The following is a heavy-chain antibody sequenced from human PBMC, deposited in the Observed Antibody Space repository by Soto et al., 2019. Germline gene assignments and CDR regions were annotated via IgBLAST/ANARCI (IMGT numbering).Heavy chain of an antibody. CDR2: MYNSEES. CDR3: VRHATDRHGNAEDLYFDL. CDR1: AASISSYY. J-gene: IGHJ2*01. Sequence: QVQLQESGPGLVRPSETLSLTCTVSAASISSYYWTWIRQPPGKGLEWIGHMYNSEESKNNPSLKTRVTMSVDTSKNQFTLKLRSVTAADTAILAGVRHATDRHGNAEDLYFDLWGRGTLVTVSS. D-gene: IGHD2-15*01. V-gene: IGHV4-59*08.